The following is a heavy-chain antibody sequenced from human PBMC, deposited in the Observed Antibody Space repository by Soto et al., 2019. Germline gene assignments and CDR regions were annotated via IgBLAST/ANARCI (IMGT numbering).Heavy chain of an antibody. CDR3: ARDSQWVLHDYFDY. V-gene: IGHV4-4*07. CDR2: MYSSGNT. Sequence: SETLSLTCTISGGSISSYFWTWVRQPAGKGLEWIGRMYSSGNTNYNPSLKSRVTTSVDRSRNQFSLELSSVTAADTAVYYCARDSQWVLHDYFDYWGQGTMVTVSS. D-gene: IGHD1-26*01. CDR1: GGSISSYF. J-gene: IGHJ4*02.